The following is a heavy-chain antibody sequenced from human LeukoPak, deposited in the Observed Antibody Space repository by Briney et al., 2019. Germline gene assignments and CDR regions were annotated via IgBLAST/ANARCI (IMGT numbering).Heavy chain of an antibody. Sequence: GGSLRLSCAASGFTFSSYDMSWVRQAPGKELEWVSSITLSGGNTFYADSVMGRFTVSRDNSKNTLYLQMNSLSAEDTAVYYCAKRGNPAVGHHYLDVWGKGTTVSVSS. D-gene: IGHD2-2*01. CDR2: ITLSGGNT. V-gene: IGHV3-23*01. CDR1: GFTFSSYD. J-gene: IGHJ6*03. CDR3: AKRGNPAVGHHYLDV.